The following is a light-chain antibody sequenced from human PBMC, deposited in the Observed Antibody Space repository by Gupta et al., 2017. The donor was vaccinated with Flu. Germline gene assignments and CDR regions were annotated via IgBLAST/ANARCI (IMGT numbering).Light chain of an antibody. Sequence: TSSEVGGYNYVSWFQQHPGKAPKLMIFDVSKRPSGVPDRFAGSKSGNTASLTISGLQAEDEADYYCCSYAGAYTWVFGGGTKLTVL. J-gene: IGLJ2*01. CDR2: DVS. CDR1: SSEVGGYNY. CDR3: CSYAGAYTWV. V-gene: IGLV2-11*01.